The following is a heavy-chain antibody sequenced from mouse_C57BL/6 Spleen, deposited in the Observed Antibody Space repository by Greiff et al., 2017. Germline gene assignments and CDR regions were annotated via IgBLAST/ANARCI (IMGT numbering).Heavy chain of an antibody. Sequence: QVQLQQPGAELVKPGASVKLSCKASGYTFTSYWMQWVKQRPGQGLEWIGEIDPSDSYTNYNQKFKGKATLTVDTSSSTAYMQLSSLTSEDSAVYYGASRAYGNAYAMDYWGQGTSVTVSS. CDR2: IDPSDSYT. D-gene: IGHD2-1*01. CDR3: ASRAYGNAYAMDY. V-gene: IGHV1-50*01. J-gene: IGHJ4*01. CDR1: GYTFTSYW.